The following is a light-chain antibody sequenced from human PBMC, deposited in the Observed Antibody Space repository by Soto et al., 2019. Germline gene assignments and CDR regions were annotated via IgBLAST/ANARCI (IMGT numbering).Light chain of an antibody. V-gene: IGLV2-14*01. CDR3: FSHRSGDSHV. CDR1: SSDIDAYNY. CDR2: GVT. J-gene: IGLJ1*01. Sequence: QSVLTQPASVSGSPGQSITISCTGTSSDIDAYNYVSWYQQHPGKAPKLMIYGVTNRPSGVSNRFSGSKTGNTASLTISGLQAEDEADYYCFSHRSGDSHVFGTGTKVTVL.